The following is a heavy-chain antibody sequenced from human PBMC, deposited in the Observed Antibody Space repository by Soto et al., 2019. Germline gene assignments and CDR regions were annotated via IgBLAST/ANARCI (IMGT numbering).Heavy chain of an antibody. V-gene: IGHV5-10-1*01. J-gene: IGHJ5*02. CDR3: ARHRGFGSRSYIDH. CDR1: GYTFTNNW. CDR2: IDPSDSYL. D-gene: IGHD3-10*01. Sequence: GESLKISCKVSGYTFTNNWISWVRQMPGKGLEWMGRIDPSDSYLNYSPSFQGHVTISAGKSTNTAYLHFSSLKASDTAAYYCARHRGFGSRSYIDHWGQGTLVTVSS.